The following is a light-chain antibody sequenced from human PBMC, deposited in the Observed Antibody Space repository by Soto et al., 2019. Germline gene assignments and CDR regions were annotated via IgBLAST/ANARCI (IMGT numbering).Light chain of an antibody. CDR3: QQFNSYPIT. CDR1: QDISNY. Sequence: DIQMTQSPSSLSASVGDRVTITCQASQDISNYLNWYQQKPGKAPKLLIYEASSLESGVPSRFSGSGSGTEFTLTIGGLQPDDFATYYCQQFNSYPITFGQGTRLEIK. V-gene: IGKV1-16*01. J-gene: IGKJ5*01. CDR2: EAS.